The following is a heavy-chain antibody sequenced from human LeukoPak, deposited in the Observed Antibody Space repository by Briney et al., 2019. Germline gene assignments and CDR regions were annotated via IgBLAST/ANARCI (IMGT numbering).Heavy chain of an antibody. Sequence: SETLSLTCTVSGGSISSYYWSWIRQPPGKGLEWIGYIHYSGSTNYNPSLKSRVTISVDTSKNQFSLKLSSVTAADTAVYYCATEIGYCSGGSCHNFDYWGQGTLVTVSS. CDR2: IHYSGST. CDR1: GGSISSYY. V-gene: IGHV4-59*12. D-gene: IGHD2-15*01. J-gene: IGHJ4*02. CDR3: ATEIGYCSGGSCHNFDY.